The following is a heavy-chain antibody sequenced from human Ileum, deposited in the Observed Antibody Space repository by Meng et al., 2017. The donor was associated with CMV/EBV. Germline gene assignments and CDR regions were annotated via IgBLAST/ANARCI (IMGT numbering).Heavy chain of an antibody. D-gene: IGHD3-16*02. J-gene: IGHJ4*02. Sequence: GGSLRLSCAASGFSFSRYSMNWLRQAPGKGLEWVSSIGSTGSGIYYPDSVKGRFTTSRDNARNALYLEMSSLRAEDTAVYYCTRDRLEGDFSGPGFWGQGTLVIVSS. CDR2: IGSTGSGI. CDR1: GFSFSRYS. V-gene: IGHV3-21*01. CDR3: TRDRLEGDFSGPGF.